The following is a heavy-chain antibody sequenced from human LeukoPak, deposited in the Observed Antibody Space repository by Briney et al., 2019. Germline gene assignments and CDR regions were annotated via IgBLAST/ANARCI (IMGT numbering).Heavy chain of an antibody. CDR2: IKQDGSEK. CDR1: GFTFSSYW. Sequence: GGSLRLSCAASGFTFSSYWMSWVRQAPGKGLEWVANIKQDGSEKYYVDSVKGRFTISRDNAKNSLYLQMNSLRAEDTAIYYCARSLISAVIGMDVWGQGTAVTVSS. J-gene: IGHJ6*02. V-gene: IGHV3-7*01. D-gene: IGHD3-3*01. CDR3: ARSLISAVIGMDV.